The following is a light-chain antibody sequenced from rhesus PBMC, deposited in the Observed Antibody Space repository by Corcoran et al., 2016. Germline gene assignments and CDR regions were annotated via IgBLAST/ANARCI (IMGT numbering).Light chain of an antibody. V-gene: IGKV3-24*04. CDR1: QSVGTY. CDR2: AAS. CDR3: QQTSDLWA. Sequence: EIVVTQSPANLSLSPGERATLSCRASQSVGTYLAWYHKRPGQAPRLLIFAASRRATGIPVRVSGSGSGTDFTLTITRLEPEDVGLYHCQQTSDLWAFGQGTKVEIK. J-gene: IGKJ1*01.